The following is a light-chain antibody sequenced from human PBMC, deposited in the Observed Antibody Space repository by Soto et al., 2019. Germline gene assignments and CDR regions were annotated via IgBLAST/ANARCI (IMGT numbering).Light chain of an antibody. CDR3: QQSYNIFPLS. V-gene: IGKV1-39*01. CDR1: QSISSY. J-gene: IGKJ4*01. CDR2: AAS. Sequence: DIRMTQSPSSLSASVGDRVTITCRTSQSISSYLNWYQQKPGKAPKLLVYAASSLQSGVPSRFSGSGSGTDFTLTISSLQPEDFATYYCQQSYNIFPLSFGGGTKVDIK.